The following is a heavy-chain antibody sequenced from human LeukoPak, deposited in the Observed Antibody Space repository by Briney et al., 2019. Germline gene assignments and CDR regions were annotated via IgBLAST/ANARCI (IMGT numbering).Heavy chain of an antibody. CDR1: GGSFSGYC. CDR3: ARGHRYGSGSYYKSSGPIACYYFDY. CDR2: INHSGST. V-gene: IGHV4-34*01. Sequence: SETLSLTCAVYGGSFSGYCWSWIRQPPGKGLEWIGEINHSGSTNYNPSLKSRVTISVDTSKNQFSLKLSSVTAADTAVYYCARGHRYGSGSYYKSSGPIACYYFDYWGQGTLVTVSS. D-gene: IGHD3-10*01. J-gene: IGHJ4*01.